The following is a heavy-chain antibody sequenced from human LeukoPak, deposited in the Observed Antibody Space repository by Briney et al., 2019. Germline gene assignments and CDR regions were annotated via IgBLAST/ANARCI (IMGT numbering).Heavy chain of an antibody. Sequence: PGGSLRLSCAASGFTFSSYAMHWVRQAPGKGLEWVAVISYDGSNKYYADSVKGRFTISRDNSKDTLYLQMNSLRVEDTALYYCARDDDRVGNSIDHWGQGTLVTVSS. J-gene: IGHJ5*02. CDR1: GFTFSSYA. CDR3: ARDDDRVGNSIDH. V-gene: IGHV3-30-3*01. D-gene: IGHD5-12*01. CDR2: ISYDGSNK.